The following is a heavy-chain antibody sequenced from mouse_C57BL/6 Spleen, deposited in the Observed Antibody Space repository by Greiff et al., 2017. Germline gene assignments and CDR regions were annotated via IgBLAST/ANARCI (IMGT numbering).Heavy chain of an antibody. CDR1: GYAFSSYW. CDR3: ARTKDWYFDV. J-gene: IGHJ1*03. CDR2: IYPGDGVT. Sequence: VQGVESGAELVKPGASVKISCKASGYAFSSYWMNWVKQRPGKGLEWIGQIYPGDGVTNYNGKFKGKATLTADKSSSTAYVQLSSLTSEDSAVYFCARTKDWYFDVWGTGTTVTVSS. D-gene: IGHD1-3*01. V-gene: IGHV1-80*01.